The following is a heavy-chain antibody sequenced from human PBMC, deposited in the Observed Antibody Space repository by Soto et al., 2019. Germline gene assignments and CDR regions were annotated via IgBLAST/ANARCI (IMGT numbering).Heavy chain of an antibody. CDR3: AREKYQLPYYYYYGMDV. CDR1: GGTFSSYA. J-gene: IGHJ6*02. CDR2: IIPIFGTA. Sequence: SVKVSCKASGGTFSSYAISWVRRAPGQGLEWMGGIIPIFGTANYAQKFQGRVTITADESTSTAYMELSSLRSEDTAVYYCAREKYQLPYYYYYGMDVWGQGTTVTVSS. V-gene: IGHV1-69*13. D-gene: IGHD2-2*01.